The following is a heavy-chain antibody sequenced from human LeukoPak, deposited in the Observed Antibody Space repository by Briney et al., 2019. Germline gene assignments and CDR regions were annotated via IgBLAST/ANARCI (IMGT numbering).Heavy chain of an antibody. CDR3: ARHPCGDSSSCRGFDY. CDR1: GYSISSGYY. J-gene: IGHJ4*02. D-gene: IGHD6-13*01. CDR2: IYYSGPT. Sequence: SETLSLTCTVSGYSISSGYYWGWIRQPPGKGLEWIGYIYYSGPTNYNPSLKSRVSISVDTMDMSENQFSLKLSSVTAADTAVYYCARHPCGDSSSCRGFDYWGQGILVTVSS. V-gene: IGHV4-38-2*02.